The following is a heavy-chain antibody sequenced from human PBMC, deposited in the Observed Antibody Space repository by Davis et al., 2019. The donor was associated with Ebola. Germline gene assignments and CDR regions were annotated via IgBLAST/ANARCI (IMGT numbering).Heavy chain of an antibody. CDR2: IYHSGST. Sequence: MPSETLSLTCAVSGGSISSSNWWSWVRQPPGKGLEWIGEIYHSGSTNYNPSLKSRVTISVDTSKNQFSLKLSSVTAADTAMYYCARRNYYGSGSQYSHFDYWGQGTLVTVSS. CDR3: ARRNYYGSGSQYSHFDY. V-gene: IGHV4-4*02. J-gene: IGHJ4*02. D-gene: IGHD3-10*01. CDR1: GGSISSSNW.